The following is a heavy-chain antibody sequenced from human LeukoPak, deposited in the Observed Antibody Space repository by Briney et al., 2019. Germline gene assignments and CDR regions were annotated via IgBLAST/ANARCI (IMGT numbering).Heavy chain of an antibody. V-gene: IGHV3-7*01. J-gene: IGHJ4*02. Sequence: GGSLRLSCAAYGFTFSSYWMSWVRQAPGKGLEWVANINQDGSEKYYLSSVKGRFTISNENAKNSPFLQMNSLRAEDKAVYYCARDVTYYYDSSGYRLNYWGQGTLVTVSS. D-gene: IGHD3-22*01. CDR3: ARDVTYYYDSSGYRLNY. CDR1: GFTFSSYW. CDR2: INQDGSEK.